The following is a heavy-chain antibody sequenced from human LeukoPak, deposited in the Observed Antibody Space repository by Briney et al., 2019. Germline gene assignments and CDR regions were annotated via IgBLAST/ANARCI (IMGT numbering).Heavy chain of an antibody. CDR2: IYHSGST. J-gene: IGHJ4*02. V-gene: IGHV4-30-2*01. D-gene: IGHD3-9*01. CDR1: GGSFSGYS. CDR3: ARSSGYFDWFLDY. Sequence: PSETLSLTCAVYGGSFSGYSWSWIRQPPGKGLEWIGYIYHSGSTYYNPSLKSRVTISVDRSKNQFSLKLSSVTAADTAVYYCARSSGYFDWFLDYWGQGTLVTVSS.